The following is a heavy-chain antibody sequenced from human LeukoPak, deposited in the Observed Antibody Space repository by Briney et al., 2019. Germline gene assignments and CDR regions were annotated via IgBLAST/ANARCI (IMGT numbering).Heavy chain of an antibody. V-gene: IGHV4-30-2*01. J-gene: IGHJ4*02. CDR3: ARDKEDSSGSDIDY. D-gene: IGHD6-19*01. CDR1: GGSISSGGYY. CDR2: IYHSGST. Sequence: PSETLSLTCTVSGGSISSGGYYWSWIRQPPGKGLEWIGYIYHSGSTYYNPSLKSRVTISVDRSKNQFSLKLSSVTAADTAVYYCARDKEDSSGSDIDYWGQGTLVTVSS.